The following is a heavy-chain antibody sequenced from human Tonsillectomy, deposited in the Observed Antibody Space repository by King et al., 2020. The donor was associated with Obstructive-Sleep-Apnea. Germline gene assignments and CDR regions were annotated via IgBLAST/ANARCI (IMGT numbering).Heavy chain of an antibody. CDR3: ARGTSQAFDI. V-gene: IGHV4-30-2*01. CDR1: GGSISSGGYS. J-gene: IGHJ3*02. CDR2: IYLIGST. Sequence: LQLQESGSGLVKPSQTLSLTCAVSGGSISSGGYSWSCIRQPPGKGLEWIGYIYLIGSTYYNPSLKSRVTISVDRSKNQFSLKLSSVTAADTAGFYFARGTSQAFDIWGQGTLVTVSS.